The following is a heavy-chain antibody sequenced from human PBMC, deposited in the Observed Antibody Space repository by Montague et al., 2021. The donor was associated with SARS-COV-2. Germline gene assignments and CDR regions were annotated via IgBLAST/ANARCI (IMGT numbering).Heavy chain of an antibody. J-gene: IGHJ6*03. CDR3: ARGGLDYYDYTMDV. V-gene: IGHV3-23*01. CDR1: GLSFSDYA. CDR2: NSGTGVDT. Sequence: SLRLSCSASGLSFSDYAMIWLRQAPGKGLEWISSNSGTGVDTHYADSVKGRFTISRDNSKSTLYLRMNSLRVDDTAAYYCARGGLDYYDYTMDVWGKGTTVTV.